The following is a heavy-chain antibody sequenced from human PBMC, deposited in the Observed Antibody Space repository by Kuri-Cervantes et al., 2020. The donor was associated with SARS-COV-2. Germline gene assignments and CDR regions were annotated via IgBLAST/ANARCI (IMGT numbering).Heavy chain of an antibody. J-gene: IGHJ6*02. CDR3: ARDLIAVAGQYYYYGMDV. CDR2: IYTSGST. V-gene: IGHV4-4*07. D-gene: IGHD6-13*01. Sequence: SETLSLTCTVSGGSISSYCWSWIRQPAGKGLEWIGRIYTSGSTNYNPSLKSRVTMSVDTSKNQFSLKLSSVTAADTAVYYCARDLIAVAGQYYYYGMDVWGQGTTVTVSS. CDR1: GGSISSYC.